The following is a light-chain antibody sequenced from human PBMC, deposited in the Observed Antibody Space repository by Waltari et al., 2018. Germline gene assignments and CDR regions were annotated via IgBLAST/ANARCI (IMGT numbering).Light chain of an antibody. CDR2: SAS. V-gene: IGKV3-15*01. Sequence: IVMTQSPATLSVSPGERAILPCRASQSVSGYLAWYQQKPGQAPRLLIYSASTRVTGIPARFSGSGSGTEFTLTISSLQSEDFAVYHCQQYNDWLAPTFGGGTKVEI. CDR3: QQYNDWLAPT. J-gene: IGKJ4*01. CDR1: QSVSGY.